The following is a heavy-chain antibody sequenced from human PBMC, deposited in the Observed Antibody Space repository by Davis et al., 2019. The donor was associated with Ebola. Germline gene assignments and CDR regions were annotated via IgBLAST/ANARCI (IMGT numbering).Heavy chain of an antibody. Sequence: GESLKISCAASGFTFSSYWMSWVRQAPGKGLEWVANIKQDGNEKYYADSVKGRFTISRDNAKNSVYLQMNSLRAEDTAVYYCARATLGPDYWGQGTLVTVSS. CDR1: GFTFSSYW. J-gene: IGHJ4*02. V-gene: IGHV3-7*03. CDR2: IKQDGNEK. CDR3: ARATLGPDY. D-gene: IGHD3-16*01.